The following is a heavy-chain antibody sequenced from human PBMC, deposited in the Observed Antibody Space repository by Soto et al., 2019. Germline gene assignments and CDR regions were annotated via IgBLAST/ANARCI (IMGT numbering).Heavy chain of an antibody. CDR2: IIPIFGTA. D-gene: IGHD1-26*01. CDR1: GGTFSSYA. V-gene: IGHV1-69*06. J-gene: IGHJ5*02. CDR3: ATTDSGPLPTSP. Sequence: QVQLVQSGAEVKKPGSSVKVSCKASGGTFSSYAISWVRQAPGQGLEWMGGIIPIFGTANYAQKFQGRVTITADKPTSTAYMELSGLRSEDPAVYSCATTDSGPLPTSPWGQGTLVTVSS.